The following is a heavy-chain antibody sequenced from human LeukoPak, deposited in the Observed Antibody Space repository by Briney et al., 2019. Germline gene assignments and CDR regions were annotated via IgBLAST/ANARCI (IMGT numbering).Heavy chain of an antibody. CDR3: ANARDYDFWSGYSETLDY. CDR1: GFTFSSYA. V-gene: IGHV3-23*01. CDR2: ISGSGGST. J-gene: IGHJ4*02. D-gene: IGHD3-3*01. Sequence: PGGSLRLSCAASGFTFSSYAMSWVRQAPGKGLEWVSAISGSGGSTYYADSVKGRFTISRDNSKNTLYLQMNSLRAEDTAVYYCANARDYDFWSGYSETLDYWGQGTLVTVSS.